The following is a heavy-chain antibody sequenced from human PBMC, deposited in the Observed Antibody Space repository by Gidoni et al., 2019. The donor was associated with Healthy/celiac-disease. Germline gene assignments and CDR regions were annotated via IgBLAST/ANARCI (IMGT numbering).Heavy chain of an antibody. J-gene: IGHJ3*02. CDR2: IYYSGST. CDR1: GGSISSGGYY. Sequence: QVQLHESGPGLVKPSQTLSLTCTVSGGSISSGGYYWSWIRQHPGKGFEWIGYIYYSGSTYYNPSLKSRVTISVDTSKNQFSLKLSSVTAADTSVYYCARPDYGDYDAFDIWGQGTMVTVFS. CDR3: ARPDYGDYDAFDI. D-gene: IGHD4-17*01. V-gene: IGHV4-31*03.